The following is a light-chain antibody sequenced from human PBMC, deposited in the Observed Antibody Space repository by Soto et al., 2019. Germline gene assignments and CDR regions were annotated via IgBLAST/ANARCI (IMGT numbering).Light chain of an antibody. CDR3: QQYGTSPRT. CDR1: HSVRSTF. Sequence: EIVLAQSPGTLSLSPGERATLSCRASHSVRSTFLAWYQQKLGQAPRLLIYGVSNRATGTPDRFSGSGSGTDFTLTTSRLESEDFAVYYCQQYGTSPRTFGQGTKVEIK. J-gene: IGKJ1*01. V-gene: IGKV3-20*01. CDR2: GVS.